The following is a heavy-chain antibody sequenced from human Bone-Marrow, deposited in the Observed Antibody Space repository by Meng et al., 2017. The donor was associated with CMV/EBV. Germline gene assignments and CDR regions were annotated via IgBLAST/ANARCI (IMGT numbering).Heavy chain of an antibody. CDR1: GGAFNRHA. V-gene: IGHV1-69*04. CDR3: ASTHTHRHCSSTSCYMFDY. J-gene: IGHJ4*02. CDR2: IIPILGIP. Sequence: SVKVSCKASGGAFNRHAISWLRQAPGQGLEWMGRIIPILGIPNYAQKFQDRVTITADKSTSTAYTELTSLRSEDTAVYYCASTHTHRHCSSTSCYMFDYWGQGTLVTVSS. D-gene: IGHD2-2*02.